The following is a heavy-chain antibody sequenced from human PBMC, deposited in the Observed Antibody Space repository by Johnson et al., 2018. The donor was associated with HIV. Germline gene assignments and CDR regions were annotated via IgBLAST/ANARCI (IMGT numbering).Heavy chain of an antibody. D-gene: IGHD1-1*01. V-gene: IGHV3-33*01. CDR1: GFTFSSYG. J-gene: IGHJ3*02. CDR2: IWYDGSKK. CDR3: ASDSKVPRYNWNDAGFDM. Sequence: VQLVESGGGVVQPGRSLRLSCAVSGFTFSSYGMHWVRQAPGKGLEWVAIIWYDGSKKYYVDAVKGRFIISRDNSKKTLYLKMNSLRVEDTAVYYCASDSKVPRYNWNDAGFDMWGQGTMVTVSS.